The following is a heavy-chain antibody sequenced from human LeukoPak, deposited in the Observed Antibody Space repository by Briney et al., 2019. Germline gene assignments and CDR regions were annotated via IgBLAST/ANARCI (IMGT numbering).Heavy chain of an antibody. CDR3: ARDRSKFITGYFEP. D-gene: IGHD3-22*01. V-gene: IGHV3-48*03. Sequence: GGSLRLSCAASGFTFSSYEMNWVRQAPGKGLEWVSYISSSGSTIYYADSVKGRFTISRDNAKSTLFLQMNSLKAEDTALYFCARDRSKFITGYFEPWGQGTLVTVSS. CDR1: GFTFSSYE. CDR2: ISSSGSTI. J-gene: IGHJ1*01.